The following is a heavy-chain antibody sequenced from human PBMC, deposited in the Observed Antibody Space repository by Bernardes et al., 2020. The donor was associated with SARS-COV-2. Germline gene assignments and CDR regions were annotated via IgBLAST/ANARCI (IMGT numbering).Heavy chain of an antibody. Sequence: SETLSLTCTVSGASISSPTYYWDWIRQPPGKGLEWIGTIYYSGSTYYNPSLNSRVTMSVDTSKNHFSLKLSSVTAADTAVYYCARRHSSCWYTPLGYWGQGTLVTVSS. CDR2: IYYSGST. CDR1: GASISSPTYY. D-gene: IGHD6-19*01. CDR3: ARRHSSCWYTPLGY. J-gene: IGHJ4*02. V-gene: IGHV4-39*02.